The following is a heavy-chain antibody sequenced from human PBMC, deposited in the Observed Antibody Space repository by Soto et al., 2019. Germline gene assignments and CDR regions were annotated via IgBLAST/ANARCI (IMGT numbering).Heavy chain of an antibody. Sequence: ASVKVSCKVSGYTLTELSMHWVRQAPGKGLEWMGGFDPEDGETIYAQKFQGRVTMTEDTSTDTAYMELSSLRSEDTAVYYCATASVAGTYYYYYYGMDVWGQGTTVTVS. CDR3: ATASVAGTYYYYYYGMDV. CDR1: GYTLTELS. D-gene: IGHD6-19*01. V-gene: IGHV1-24*01. J-gene: IGHJ6*02. CDR2: FDPEDGET.